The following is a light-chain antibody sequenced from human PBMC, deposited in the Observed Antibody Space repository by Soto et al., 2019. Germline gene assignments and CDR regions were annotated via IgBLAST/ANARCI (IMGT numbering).Light chain of an antibody. V-gene: IGKV1-39*01. Sequence: DIQMTQSPSSLSASVGDRVTITCRASQSSSSYLNWYQQKPGKASKLLIYAASSLQSGVPSRFSVSVSGTDFTLTISSLQPEDFATYYCQQSYSTAWTFGQGTKVEIK. CDR2: AAS. J-gene: IGKJ1*01. CDR3: QQSYSTAWT. CDR1: QSSSSY.